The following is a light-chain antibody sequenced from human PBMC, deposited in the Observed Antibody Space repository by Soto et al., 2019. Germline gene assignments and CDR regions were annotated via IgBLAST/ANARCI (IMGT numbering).Light chain of an antibody. V-gene: IGKV3-20*01. CDR2: GAS. J-gene: IGKJ2*01. Sequence: EIELTQSPATLSLSPGQRATLSCRASQSVSSYYLAWYQQKPGHAPRLLIHGASRRATAVPDRFSGGGSGTDLTLTISRLEPEDFAMYYCQQYGTSPHTFGQGTKVEIK. CDR3: QQYGTSPHT. CDR1: QSVSSYY.